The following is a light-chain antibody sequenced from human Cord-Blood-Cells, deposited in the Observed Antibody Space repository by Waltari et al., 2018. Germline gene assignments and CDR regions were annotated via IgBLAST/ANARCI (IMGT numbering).Light chain of an antibody. J-gene: IGLJ3*02. V-gene: IGLV2-14*03. CDR1: SSDAGGYNH. Sequence: QSALTQPVSVSGSPGLSITISCTGTSSDAGGYNHVYWYQQHPGKAPKLMIYDVNNRPTGVSNRFSGSKSGNTASLTISGLQAEDEADYYCSSYTSSSTLWVFGGGTKQTVL. CDR3: SSYTSSSTLWV. CDR2: DVN.